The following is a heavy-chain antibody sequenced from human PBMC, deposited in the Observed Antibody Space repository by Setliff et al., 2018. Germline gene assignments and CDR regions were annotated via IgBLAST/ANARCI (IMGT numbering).Heavy chain of an antibody. CDR3: ARGRPPLVGDY. CDR2: IYYSEST. V-gene: IGHV4-39*07. J-gene: IGHJ4*02. D-gene: IGHD2-2*01. CDR1: GGSISSSRYS. Sequence: PSETLSLTCSASGGSISSSRYSWGWIRQTPGKGLEWIGSIYYSESTYYNPSLESRVTISVDTSKNQVSLKLSSMTAADTAVYYCARGRPPLVGDYWGQGTLVTVSS.